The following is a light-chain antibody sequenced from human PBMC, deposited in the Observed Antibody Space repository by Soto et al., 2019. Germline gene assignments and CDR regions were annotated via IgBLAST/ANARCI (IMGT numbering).Light chain of an antibody. CDR2: DAS. CDR3: QQRSNWPSIT. J-gene: IGKJ5*01. V-gene: IGKV3-11*01. CDR1: RSVSSY. Sequence: EIVLTQSPGTLSLSPGERATLSCRASRSVSSYLAWYQQKPGQAPRLLIYDASNGATGIPARFSGSGSGTDFALTISSLEPEDFAVYYCQQRSNWPSITFGQGTRLEIK.